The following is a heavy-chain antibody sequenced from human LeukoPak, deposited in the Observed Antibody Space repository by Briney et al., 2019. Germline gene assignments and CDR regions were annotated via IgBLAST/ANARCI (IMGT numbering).Heavy chain of an antibody. J-gene: IGHJ4*02. Sequence: TSETLSLTCTVSGGSISSYYWSWIRQPPGKGLEWIGYIYYSGSTNYNPSLKSRVTISVDTSKNQFSLKLSSVTAADTAVYYCARAEYYFDYWGQGTLVTVSS. CDR2: IYYSGST. CDR1: GGSISSYY. CDR3: ARAEYYFDY. V-gene: IGHV4-59*01.